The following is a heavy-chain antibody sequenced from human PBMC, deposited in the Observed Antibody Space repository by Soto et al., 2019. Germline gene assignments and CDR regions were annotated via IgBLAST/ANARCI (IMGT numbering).Heavy chain of an antibody. Sequence: SETLSLTCAVYGGSFSGYYWSWIRQPPGKGLEWIGEIKHSGSTNYNPSLKSRVTISADTSKNQFSLKLSSVTAADTAVYYCAKRGRFLSYFDYWGQGTLVTVSS. V-gene: IGHV4-34*01. J-gene: IGHJ4*02. CDR3: AKRGRFLSYFDY. CDR2: IKHSGST. D-gene: IGHD3-3*01. CDR1: GGSFSGYY.